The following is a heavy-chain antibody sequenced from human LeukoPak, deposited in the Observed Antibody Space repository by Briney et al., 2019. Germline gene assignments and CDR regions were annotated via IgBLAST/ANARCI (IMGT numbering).Heavy chain of an antibody. Sequence: SVTVSCKPSVGTFNKYAISWVRQAPGQGLEWMGGIIPIFGTANYAQKFQGRVTITADESTSTAYMEASSLRSEDTAVYYCARAYSGYDFFDYWGQGSLVTVSS. CDR3: ARAYSGYDFFDY. CDR2: IIPIFGTA. CDR1: VGTFNKYA. J-gene: IGHJ4*02. D-gene: IGHD5-12*01. V-gene: IGHV1-69*13.